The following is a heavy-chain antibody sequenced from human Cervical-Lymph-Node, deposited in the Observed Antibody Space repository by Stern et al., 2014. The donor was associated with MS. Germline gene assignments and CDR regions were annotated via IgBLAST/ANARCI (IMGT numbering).Heavy chain of an antibody. Sequence: VQLQQWGAGLLKPSETLSLTCGISGGPFVGYYWTWVRQAPGKGLEWIGELNHRGTSHYNPSLKSRVTLSGDTSRNQFSLTLTSVTAADTAVYYCARIPYYFVGFDYWGQGTLVTVSS. CDR1: GGPFVGYY. V-gene: IGHV4-34*01. D-gene: IGHD2/OR15-2a*01. CDR3: ARIPYYFVGFDY. CDR2: LNHRGTS. J-gene: IGHJ4*02.